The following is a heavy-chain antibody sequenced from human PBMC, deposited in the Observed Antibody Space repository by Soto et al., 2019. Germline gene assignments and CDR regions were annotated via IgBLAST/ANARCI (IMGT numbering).Heavy chain of an antibody. CDR2: IYYSGST. CDR3: ARYAGPIAALFAGLYYFDY. Sequence: QVQLQESGPGLVKPSQTLSLTCTVSGGSISSGGYYWSWIRQHPGKGLEWIGYIYYSGSTYYNPSLKSRVTRSVDTSKNQFSLKLSSVTAADMAVYYCARYAGPIAALFAGLYYFDYWGQGTLVTVSS. CDR1: GGSISSGGYY. V-gene: IGHV4-31*03. D-gene: IGHD6-6*01. J-gene: IGHJ4*02.